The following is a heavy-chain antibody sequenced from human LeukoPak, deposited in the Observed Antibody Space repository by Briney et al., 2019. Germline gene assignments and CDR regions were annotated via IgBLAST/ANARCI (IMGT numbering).Heavy chain of an antibody. V-gene: IGHV4-34*01. J-gene: IGHJ4*02. D-gene: IGHD3-10*01. CDR1: GGSFSGYY. CDR2: INHSGST. Sequence: SETLSLTCVVYGGSFSGYYWSWIRQPPGKGLEWIGEINHSGSTNYNPSLKSRVTISLDTSKNQFSLRLTSVTAADMAVYYCARLDEGNGSGSYWLDYWGQGTLVAVSS. CDR3: ARLDEGNGSGSYWLDY.